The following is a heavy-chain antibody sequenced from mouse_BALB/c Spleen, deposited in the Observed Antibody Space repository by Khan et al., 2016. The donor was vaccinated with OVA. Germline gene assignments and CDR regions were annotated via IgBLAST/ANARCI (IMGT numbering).Heavy chain of an antibody. Sequence: DVQLQESGPDLVKPSQSLSLTCTVTGYSITSEYAWNWIRQFPGNKLEWMGYINYSGNTRYNPYLKNRISITRDTSTNQFFLQLNSVTTADTATYYCTRKDYYDYDPFPYWGHETLVTVSA. CDR3: TRKDYYDYDPFPY. D-gene: IGHD2-4*01. J-gene: IGHJ3*01. CDR2: INYSGNT. CDR1: GYSITSEYA. V-gene: IGHV3-2*02.